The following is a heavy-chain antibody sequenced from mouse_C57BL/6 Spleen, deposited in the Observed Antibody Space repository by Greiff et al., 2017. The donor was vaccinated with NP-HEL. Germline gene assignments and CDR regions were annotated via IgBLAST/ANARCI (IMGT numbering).Heavy chain of an antibody. V-gene: IGHV5-9-1*02. Sequence: EVKLMESGEGLVKPGGSLKLSCAASGFTFSSYAMSWVRQTPEKRLEWVAYISSGGDYIYYADTVKGRFTISRDNARNTLYLQMSSLKSEDTAMYYCTRESDGSSLFDYWGQGTTLTVSS. J-gene: IGHJ2*01. CDR3: TRESDGSSLFDY. D-gene: IGHD1-1*01. CDR2: ISSGGDYI. CDR1: GFTFSSYA.